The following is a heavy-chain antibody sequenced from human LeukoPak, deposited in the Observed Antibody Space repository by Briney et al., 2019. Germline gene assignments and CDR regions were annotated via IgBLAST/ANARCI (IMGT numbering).Heavy chain of an antibody. CDR2: IYYSGST. Sequence: PSETLSLTCTVSGGSISSYYWSWIRQPPGKGLEWIGYIYYSGSTNYNPSLKSRVTISVDTSKNQFSLKLSSVTAADTAVYYCARKMSVVTARYYYYHGMDVWGQGTTVTVSS. D-gene: IGHD2-21*02. J-gene: IGHJ6*02. CDR1: GGSISSYY. CDR3: ARKMSVVTARYYYYHGMDV. V-gene: IGHV4-59*01.